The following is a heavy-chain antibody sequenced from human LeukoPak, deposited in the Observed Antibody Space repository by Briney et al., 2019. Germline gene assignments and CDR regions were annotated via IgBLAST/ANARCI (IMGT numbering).Heavy chain of an antibody. CDR3: ARFYCSSTSCEFDY. CDR2: INPNSGGT. V-gene: IGHV1-2*02. J-gene: IGHJ4*02. D-gene: IGHD2-2*01. CDR1: GYTFTGYY. Sequence: GASVKVSCKASGYTFTGYYMHWVRQAPGQGLEWMGWINPNSGGTNYAQKFQGRVTMTRDTSISTAYMELSRLRSDDTAVYYCARFYCSSTSCEFDYWGQGTLVTVSP.